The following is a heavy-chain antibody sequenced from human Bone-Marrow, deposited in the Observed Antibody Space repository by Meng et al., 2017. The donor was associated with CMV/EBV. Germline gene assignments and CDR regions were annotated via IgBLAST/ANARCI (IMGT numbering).Heavy chain of an antibody. D-gene: IGHD3-3*01. J-gene: IGHJ6*02. V-gene: IGHV4-39*07. CDR3: ARGYYDFWSGGGLDV. CDR1: GGSISSSSYY. Sequence: SETLSLTCTVSGGSISSSSYYWGWIRQPPGKGLEWIGSIYYSGSTYYNPSLKSRVTISVDTSKNPFSLKLSSVTAADTAMYYCARGYYDFWSGGGLDVWGQGTTVTVSS. CDR2: IYYSGST.